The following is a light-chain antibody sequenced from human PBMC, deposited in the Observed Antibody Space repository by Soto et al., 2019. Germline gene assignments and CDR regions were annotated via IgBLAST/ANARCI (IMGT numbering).Light chain of an antibody. V-gene: IGLV1-40*01. Sequence: QSVLTQPPSVSEAPGQRVTISCAGSSSNIGAGYEVHWYQQFPGRAPNLLIYGNSNRPSGVPDRFSGSKSGTSASLAITGLQAEDEADYYCQSFDNTLSGSKVFGGGTQLTVL. CDR2: GNS. CDR1: SSNIGAGYE. CDR3: QSFDNTLSGSKV. J-gene: IGLJ2*01.